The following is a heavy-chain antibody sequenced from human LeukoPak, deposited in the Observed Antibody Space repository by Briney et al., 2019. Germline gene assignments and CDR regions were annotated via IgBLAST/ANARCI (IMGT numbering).Heavy chain of an antibody. Sequence: PGGSLRLSCAASGFTFSIYEMNWVRQAPGKGLEWVSRIKSDGGLTNYADSVKGRFTISRDNTKNTLYLQLNSLRAEDTAVYYCATGNYNRPFDYWGQGTLVTVSS. CDR2: IKSDGGLT. CDR1: GFTFSIYE. J-gene: IGHJ4*02. V-gene: IGHV3-74*01. CDR3: ATGNYNRPFDY. D-gene: IGHD1-7*01.